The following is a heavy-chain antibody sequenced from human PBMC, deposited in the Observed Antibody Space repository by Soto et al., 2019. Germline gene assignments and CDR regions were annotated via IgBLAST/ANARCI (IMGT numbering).Heavy chain of an antibody. CDR2: ISSSSSYI. D-gene: IGHD6-13*01. CDR1: GFTFSSYT. J-gene: IGHJ5*02. CDR3: ARDKLLCRSGYSSRGSSDP. V-gene: IGHV3-21*01. Sequence: GGSLRLSCAASGFTFSSYTMNWVRQAPGKGLEWVSSISSSSSYIYYADSVKGRLTISRDNAKNSLYLQMNGLGAEETAVYYCARDKLLCRSGYSSRGSSDPWGQATLVTVCS.